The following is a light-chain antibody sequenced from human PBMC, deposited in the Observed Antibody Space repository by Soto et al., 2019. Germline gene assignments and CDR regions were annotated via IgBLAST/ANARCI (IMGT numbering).Light chain of an antibody. J-gene: IGKJ5*01. CDR2: KAY. V-gene: IGKV1-5*03. CDR1: QTVSRW. CDR3: KQFHSFPIT. Sequence: DIQMTQSPSTLSASVGDRVTITCRASQTVSRWLAWYQQKPGRAPQLLIEKAYTLESGVQSRFSGSGSGTDFTLTIKSLQPEDYATYYCKQFHSFPITFGQGTRLEIK.